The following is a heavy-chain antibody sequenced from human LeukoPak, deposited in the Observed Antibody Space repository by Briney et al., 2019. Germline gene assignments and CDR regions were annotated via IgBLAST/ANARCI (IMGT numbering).Heavy chain of an antibody. CDR2: INHSGST. CDR3: ARSKGGRGFDP. CDR1: GGSFSGYY. D-gene: IGHD3-16*01. V-gene: IGHV4-34*01. J-gene: IGHJ5*02. Sequence: SETLSLTCAVYGGSFSGYYWSWIRQPPGKGLEWIGEINHSGSTNYNPSLKSRVTISVDTSKDQFSLKLSSVTAADTAVYYCARSKGGRGFDPWGQGTLVTVSS.